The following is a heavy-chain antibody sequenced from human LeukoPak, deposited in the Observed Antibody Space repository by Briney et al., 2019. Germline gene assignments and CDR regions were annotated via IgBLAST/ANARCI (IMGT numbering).Heavy chain of an antibody. CDR3: AKDPYSRSFEYFQH. CDR2: ISSTSSTI. V-gene: IGHV3-48*01. CDR1: GFIFSVYS. J-gene: IGHJ1*01. D-gene: IGHD1-26*01. Sequence: GGSLRPSCVASGFIFSVYSINWVRQAPGKGLEWVSYISSTSSTIYYADSVKGRFTISRDNSKNTVYLQMNSLRTEDTAVYYCAKDPYSRSFEYFQHWGQGTLVTVSS.